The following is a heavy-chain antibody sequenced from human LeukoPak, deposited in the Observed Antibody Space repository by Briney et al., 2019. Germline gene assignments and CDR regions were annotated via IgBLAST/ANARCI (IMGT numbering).Heavy chain of an antibody. V-gene: IGHV3-30*03. Sequence: GGSLRLSCAASGFTFSSYGMHWVRQAPGKGLEWVAVISYDGTTKYYGDSVKGRFTISRDNAKNSLYLQMNSLRAEDTAVYYCARSTQSGYDSDYWGQGTLVTVSS. D-gene: IGHD5-12*01. CDR2: ISYDGTTK. CDR3: ARSTQSGYDSDY. J-gene: IGHJ4*02. CDR1: GFTFSSYG.